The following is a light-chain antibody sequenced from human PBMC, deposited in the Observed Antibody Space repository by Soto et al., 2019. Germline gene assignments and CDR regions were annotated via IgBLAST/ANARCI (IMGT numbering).Light chain of an antibody. CDR3: QQYNNWPPFT. Sequence: EIVMTQSPATLSVSPGEGATLSCRASQSVGSKLAWYQQKPGQAPRLLIYDASTRATGFPARFSGSGSGTEFTLTFSSLQPEDFAIYYCQQYNNWPPFTFGPGTKVDIK. CDR2: DAS. CDR1: QSVGSK. J-gene: IGKJ3*01. V-gene: IGKV3-15*01.